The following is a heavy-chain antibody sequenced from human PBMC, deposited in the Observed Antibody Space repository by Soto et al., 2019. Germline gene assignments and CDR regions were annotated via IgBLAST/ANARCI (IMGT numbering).Heavy chain of an antibody. CDR1: GFTFSSYS. D-gene: IGHD2-2*01. Sequence: GGSLRLSCAASGFTFSSYSMNWVRQAPGKGLEWVSYISSSSSTIYYADSVKGRFTISRDNAKNSLYLQMNSLRAEDTAVYYCARGKTGYCSSTSCLRGYYYYMDVWGKGTTVTVSS. J-gene: IGHJ6*03. CDR2: ISSSSSTI. V-gene: IGHV3-48*01. CDR3: ARGKTGYCSSTSCLRGYYYYMDV.